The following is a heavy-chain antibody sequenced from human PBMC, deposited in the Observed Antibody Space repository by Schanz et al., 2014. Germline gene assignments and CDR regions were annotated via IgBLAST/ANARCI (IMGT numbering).Heavy chain of an antibody. V-gene: IGHV3-23*04. CDR1: GFTFSDFG. D-gene: IGHD4-4*01. J-gene: IGHJ3*02. CDR3: AKDRWRATVMVDAFDI. CDR2: IGGSGGST. Sequence: VQLVESGGAVVQPGGSLRLSCAATGFTFSDFGMHWVRQASGKGLEWVSGIGGSGGSTDYADSVKGRFTISRDNSKNTVHLQMNSLRAEDTAVDFCAKDRWRATVMVDAFDIWGQGTKVTVSS.